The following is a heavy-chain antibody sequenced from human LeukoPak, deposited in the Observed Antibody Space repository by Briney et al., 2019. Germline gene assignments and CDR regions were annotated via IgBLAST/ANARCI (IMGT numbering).Heavy chain of an antibody. CDR3: ARGVRIAAAGSFFDY. Sequence: SETLSLTCTISGGSVSSGSYYWSWIRQPPGKGLEWIGYIYYTGNTSYNPSLKSRVTISVDTSKSQFSLKLNSVTAADTAVYYCARGVRIAAAGSFFDYWGQGTLVTVSS. D-gene: IGHD6-13*01. J-gene: IGHJ4*02. V-gene: IGHV4-61*01. CDR2: IYYTGNT. CDR1: GGSVSSGSYY.